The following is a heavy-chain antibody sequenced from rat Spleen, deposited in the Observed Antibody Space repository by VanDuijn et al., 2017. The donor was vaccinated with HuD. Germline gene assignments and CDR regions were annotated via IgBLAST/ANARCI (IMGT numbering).Heavy chain of an antibody. CDR2: IGPSGDST. D-gene: IGHD1-7*01. Sequence: EVQLVESGGDLVQPGRSMILSCAASGFTFSNYDMAWVRQAPTKGLEWVASIGPSGDSTYYRDSVKGRFTVSRDNAKGTLFLQMNSLRSEDTATYYCAVAGYGYWGHGVMVTVSS. CDR3: AVAGYGY. CDR1: GFTFSNYD. V-gene: IGHV5-25*01. J-gene: IGHJ2*01.